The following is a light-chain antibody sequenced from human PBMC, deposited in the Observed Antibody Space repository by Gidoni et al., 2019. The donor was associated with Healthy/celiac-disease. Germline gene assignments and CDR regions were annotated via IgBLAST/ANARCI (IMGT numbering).Light chain of an antibody. Sequence: QSVLTPPPSVSGAPGQRVTISCTGSSSNIGAGYDVHWYQQLPGTVPKLLIYGNSNRPSGVPDRFSGSKSGTSASLAISGLQAEDEADYYCQSYDSSLSAHVVFGGGTKLTVL. CDR3: QSYDSSLSAHVV. J-gene: IGLJ2*01. CDR1: SSNIGAGYD. CDR2: GNS. V-gene: IGLV1-40*01.